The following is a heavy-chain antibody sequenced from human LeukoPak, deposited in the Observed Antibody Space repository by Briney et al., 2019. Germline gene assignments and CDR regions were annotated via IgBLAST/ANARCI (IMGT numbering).Heavy chain of an antibody. CDR1: GGSISSSSYY. CDR3: ALYYYYDSSGYYPHDAFDI. Sequence: SETLSLTCTVSGGSISSSSYYWGWIRQPPGKGLEWIGSIYYSGSTYYNPSLKSRVTISVDTSKSQFSLKLSSVTAADTAVYYCALYYYYDSSGYYPHDAFDIWGQGTMVTVSS. V-gene: IGHV4-39*01. CDR2: IYYSGST. D-gene: IGHD3-22*01. J-gene: IGHJ3*02.